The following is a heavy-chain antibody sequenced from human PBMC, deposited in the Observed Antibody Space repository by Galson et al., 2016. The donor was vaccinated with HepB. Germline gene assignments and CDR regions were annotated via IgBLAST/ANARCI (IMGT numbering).Heavy chain of an antibody. V-gene: IGHV3-73*01. CDR3: IYGAESRDY. CDR2: SRRKNNNYAT. D-gene: IGHD4/OR15-4a*01. CDR1: GFILSGSV. Sequence: SLRLSCAGSGFILSGSVIHWVRQASWKGLEWVGRSRRKNNNYATAYAASVKGRFTISRDDSKNMAFLQMTSLKTEDTAVYYCIYGAESRDYWGQGTLVTVSS. J-gene: IGHJ4*02.